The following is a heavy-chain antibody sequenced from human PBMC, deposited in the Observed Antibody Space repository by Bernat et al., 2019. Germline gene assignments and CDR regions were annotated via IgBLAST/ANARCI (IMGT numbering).Heavy chain of an antibody. CDR2: IYYSGST. D-gene: IGHD6-19*01. J-gene: IGHJ4*02. CDR1: GGSISSYY. CDR3: ARVVVGSGWYGYFDY. V-gene: IGHV4-59*01. Sequence: QVKLQESGPGLVKPSETLSLTCTVSGGSISSYYWSWIRQPPGKGLEWIGYIYYSGSTNYNPSLKSRVTISVDTSKNQFSLKLSSVTAADTAVYYCARVVVGSGWYGYFDYWGQGTLVTVSS.